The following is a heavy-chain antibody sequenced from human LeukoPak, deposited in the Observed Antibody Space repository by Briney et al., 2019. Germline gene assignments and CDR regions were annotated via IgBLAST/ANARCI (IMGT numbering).Heavy chain of an antibody. D-gene: IGHD5-12*01. V-gene: IGHV3-21*04. J-gene: IGHJ4*02. CDR1: GFSFESYT. CDR2: ISSTSSDI. CDR3: AKGLFSAYDKYLDS. Sequence: PGGSLRLSCAASGFSFESYTMTWVRQAPGKGLEWVSLISSTSSDINYADSVRGRFTISRDNAKNSLFLQMDSLRVEDTAIYYCAKGLFSAYDKYLDSWGQGTLVTVSS.